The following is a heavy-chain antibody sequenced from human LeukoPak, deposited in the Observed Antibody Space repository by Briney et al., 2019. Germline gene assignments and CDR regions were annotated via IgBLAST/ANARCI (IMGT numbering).Heavy chain of an antibody. D-gene: IGHD5-24*01. CDR1: GFTFSSYW. V-gene: IGHV3-74*01. Sequence: GGSLRLSCAASGFTFSSYWMHWVRQAPRKGLVWVSLIDSDGSRISHGDSVKGRFTISRDNAKNTLYLQMNSLRAEDTAVYYCAGGRDRSSLYFDSWGQGTLVTVSS. CDR3: AGGRDRSSLYFDS. CDR2: IDSDGSRI. J-gene: IGHJ4*02.